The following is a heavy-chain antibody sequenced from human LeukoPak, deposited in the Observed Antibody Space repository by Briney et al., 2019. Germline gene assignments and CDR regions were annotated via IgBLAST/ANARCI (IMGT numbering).Heavy chain of an antibody. CDR3: ARVLGYYDSSVYGY. J-gene: IGHJ4*02. D-gene: IGHD3-22*01. CDR1: GYTFTGYY. CDR2: INPNSGGT. Sequence: ASVKVSCKASGYTFTGYYMHWVRQAPGQGLEWMGWINPNSGGTNYAQKFQGRVTMTRDTSISTAYMELSRLRSDDTAVYYYARVLGYYDSSVYGYWGQGTLVTVSS. V-gene: IGHV1-2*02.